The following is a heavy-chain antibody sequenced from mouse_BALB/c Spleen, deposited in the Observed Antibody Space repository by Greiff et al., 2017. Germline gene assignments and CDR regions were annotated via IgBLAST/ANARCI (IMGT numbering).Heavy chain of an antibody. CDR3: AREGYDYFYAMDY. V-gene: IGHV1S41*01. CDR1: GYTFTSYW. J-gene: IGHJ4*01. Sequence: DLVKPGASVKLSCKASGYTFTSYWINWIKQRPGQGLEWIGRIAPGSGSTYYNEMFKGKATLTVDTSSSTAYIQLSSLSSEDSAVYFCAREGYDYFYAMDYWGQGTSVTVSS. CDR2: IAPGSGST. D-gene: IGHD2-4*01.